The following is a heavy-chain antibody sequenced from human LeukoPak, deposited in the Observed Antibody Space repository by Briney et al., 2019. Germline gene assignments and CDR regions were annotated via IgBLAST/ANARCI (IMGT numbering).Heavy chain of an antibody. J-gene: IGHJ4*02. Sequence: ASVKVSFKASGYTFTDYYIHWVRQAPGQGLEWMGWINPNGDGTNYAQKLQDRVTMTRDTSISTAYMELSRLISDDTAVYYCATVAAGSSYDFFDFWGQGTLVTVSS. D-gene: IGHD1-26*01. V-gene: IGHV1-2*02. CDR1: GYTFTDYY. CDR3: ATVAAGSSYDFFDF. CDR2: INPNGDGT.